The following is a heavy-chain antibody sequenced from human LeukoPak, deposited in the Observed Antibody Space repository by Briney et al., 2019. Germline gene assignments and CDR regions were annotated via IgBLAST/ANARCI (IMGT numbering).Heavy chain of an antibody. D-gene: IGHD6-13*01. CDR1: GFRFDVHD. J-gene: IGHJ4*02. V-gene: IGHV3-20*04. CDR3: AREGYSRGIDY. CDR2: ISWNGGPA. Sequence: GGSLRLSCAASGFRFDVHDIHWVRQIPGKGLEWVSGISWNGGPARYADSVKGRFNISRDNAKNSLYLQMNSLRAEDTAVYYCAREGYSRGIDYWGQGTLVTVSS.